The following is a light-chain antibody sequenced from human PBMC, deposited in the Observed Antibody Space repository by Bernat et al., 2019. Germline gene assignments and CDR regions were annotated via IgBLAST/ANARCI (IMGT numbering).Light chain of an antibody. CDR2: AAS. J-gene: IGKJ4*01. CDR3: QQSYGIPRT. CDR1: QSITNY. Sequence: DIQMTQSPSSLSASVGDRVIVSCRASQSITNYLNWYQHRPGKAPKLLIYAASILQSGVPSRFSGRGSGTDFTLTISSQQPEDFATYYCQQSYGIPRTFGGGTKVEI. V-gene: IGKV1-39*01.